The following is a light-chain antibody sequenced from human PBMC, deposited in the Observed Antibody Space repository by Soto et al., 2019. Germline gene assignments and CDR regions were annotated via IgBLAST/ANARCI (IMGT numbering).Light chain of an antibody. CDR2: SED. Sequence: QPVLTQPPSASGTPGQRHSIFCSGSSSNIGGNTVNWYQQVPGTAPKLLIYSEDQRPSGVPDRFSGSKSATSASLAISGLQSEDEADYYCAAWDDSRDGYVFGGGTKVIVL. CDR3: AAWDDSRDGYV. V-gene: IGLV1-44*01. CDR1: SSNIGGNT. J-gene: IGLJ1*01.